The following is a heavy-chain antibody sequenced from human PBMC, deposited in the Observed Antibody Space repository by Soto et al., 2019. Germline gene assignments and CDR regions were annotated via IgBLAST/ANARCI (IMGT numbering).Heavy chain of an antibody. CDR1: GGSINSGDYY. CDR3: ARKTLLAPYIFDI. J-gene: IGHJ3*02. Sequence: SETLSLTCTVSGGSINSGDYYWSWIRQPPGKGLEWIGYIHYSGSTDYNPSLKSRVTISVDKSKNQFSLNLISMTAADTAVYHCARKTLLAPYIFDIWGQGTMVTVSS. V-gene: IGHV4-30-4*01. CDR2: IHYSGST. D-gene: IGHD2-8*02.